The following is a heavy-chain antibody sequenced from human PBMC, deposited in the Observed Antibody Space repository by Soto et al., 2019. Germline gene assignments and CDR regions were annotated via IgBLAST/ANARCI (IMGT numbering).Heavy chain of an antibody. Sequence: ASVKVSCKASGYTFTGYYIHWVRQAPGQGLEWMGWINPNSGGTNYAQKFQGWVTMTRDTSISTAYMELSRLRSDDTAVYYCARAPSPARDAFDIWGQGTMVTVSS. CDR3: ARAPSPARDAFDI. D-gene: IGHD2-2*01. CDR2: INPNSGGT. J-gene: IGHJ3*02. CDR1: GYTFTGYY. V-gene: IGHV1-2*04.